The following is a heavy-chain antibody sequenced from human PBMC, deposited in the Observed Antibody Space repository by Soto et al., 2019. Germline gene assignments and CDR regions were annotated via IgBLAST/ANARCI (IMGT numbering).Heavy chain of an antibody. CDR2: IKQDGSEK. J-gene: IGHJ6*02. Sequence: PGGSLRLSCAASGFTLSPYWMNWARQAPGKGLEWVANIKQDGSEKYYVDSVKGRFIISRDNAKNSLYLQLNSLRAEDTAVYFCARDADASGWYHYGMDVWGQGTLVTVSS. V-gene: IGHV3-7*01. CDR1: GFTLSPYW. D-gene: IGHD6-19*01. CDR3: ARDADASGWYHYGMDV.